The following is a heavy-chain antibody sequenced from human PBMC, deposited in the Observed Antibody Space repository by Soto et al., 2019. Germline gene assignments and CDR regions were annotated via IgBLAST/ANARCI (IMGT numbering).Heavy chain of an antibody. CDR2: ISGSGGST. CDR3: AKDFNYYGSGSYHTNWFDP. Sequence: GGSLRLSCAASGFTFSSYAMSWVRQAPGKGLEWVSAISGSGGSTYYADSVKGRFTISRDNSKNTLYLQMNSLRAEDTAVYYCAKDFNYYGSGSYHTNWFDPWGQGTLVTVSS. V-gene: IGHV3-23*01. CDR1: GFTFSSYA. J-gene: IGHJ5*02. D-gene: IGHD3-10*01.